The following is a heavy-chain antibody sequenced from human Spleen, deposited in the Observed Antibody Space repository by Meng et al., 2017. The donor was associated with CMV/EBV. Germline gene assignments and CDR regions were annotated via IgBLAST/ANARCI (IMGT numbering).Heavy chain of an antibody. V-gene: IGHV4-59*01. CDR1: GDSISSYY. Sequence: GSLRLSCTVSGDSISSYYWTWIRQPPGKGLEWIGFIYYSGSTNYNPSLKSRVTISVDTSKNQFSLTLTSVTAADTAVYYCARDRSSKYYYYGMDVWGQGTTVTVSS. J-gene: IGHJ6*02. D-gene: IGHD3-10*01. CDR2: IYYSGST. CDR3: ARDRSSKYYYYGMDV.